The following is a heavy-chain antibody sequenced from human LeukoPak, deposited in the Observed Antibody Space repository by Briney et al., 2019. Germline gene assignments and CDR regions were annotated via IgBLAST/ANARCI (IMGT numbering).Heavy chain of an antibody. CDR1: GYTFTIYD. J-gene: IGHJ5*02. D-gene: IGHD2-2*01. CDR3: ARGGASAAARRFDP. CDR2: MNPNSGNT. Sequence: ASVKVSCKTSGYTFTIYDINWVRQAAGQGLEWMGWMNPNSGNTGYAQKFQGRVTITSSTSTSTAFMELGSLTSEDTAVYYCARGGASAAARRFDPWGQGTLVTVSS. V-gene: IGHV1-8*01.